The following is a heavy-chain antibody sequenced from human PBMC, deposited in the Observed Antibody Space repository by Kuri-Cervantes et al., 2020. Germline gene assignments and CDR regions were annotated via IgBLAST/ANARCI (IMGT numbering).Heavy chain of an antibody. CDR1: GGSIGSYY. Sequence: GSLRLSCTVSGGSIGSYYWSWIRQPAGKGLEWIGLLLTSGSTNYNPSLRSRVTISVDKSKNQFSLMLSSVTAADTAVYYCARETSHMDVWGKGTTVTVSS. CDR2: LLTSGST. V-gene: IGHV4-4*07. J-gene: IGHJ6*03. D-gene: IGHD1/OR15-1a*01. CDR3: ARETSHMDV.